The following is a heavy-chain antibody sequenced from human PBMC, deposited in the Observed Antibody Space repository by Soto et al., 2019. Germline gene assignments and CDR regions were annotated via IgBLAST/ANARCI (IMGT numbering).Heavy chain of an antibody. Sequence: EVQLVESGGGLVQPGGSLRLSCAASGFTVSSNYMSWVRQAPGKGLEWVSVIYSGGSTYYADSVMGRFTISRDNSKNTLYLQMNSLRAEDTAVYYCARYCSGGSCYDYWGQGTLVTVSS. V-gene: IGHV3-66*01. J-gene: IGHJ4*02. CDR3: ARYCSGGSCYDY. D-gene: IGHD2-15*01. CDR2: IYSGGST. CDR1: GFTVSSNY.